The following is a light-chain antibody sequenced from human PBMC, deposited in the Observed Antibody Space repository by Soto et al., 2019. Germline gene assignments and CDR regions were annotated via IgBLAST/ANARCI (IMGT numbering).Light chain of an antibody. Sequence: EVVLTQSPGTLSLSPGERATLSCRASQSLSSNYLAWYQQKPGQAPRLLIYGASSRATGIPDRFSGSGSGTDVNLTISRLEPEDFAVYYCQQYSSSPRTFGQGTKVEIK. CDR3: QQYSSSPRT. J-gene: IGKJ1*01. CDR1: QSLSSNY. V-gene: IGKV3-20*01. CDR2: GAS.